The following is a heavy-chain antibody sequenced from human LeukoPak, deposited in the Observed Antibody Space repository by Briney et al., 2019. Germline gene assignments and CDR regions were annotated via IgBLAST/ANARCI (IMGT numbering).Heavy chain of an antibody. D-gene: IGHD3-9*01. Sequence: GGSLRLFCAASGFTFSSYWMHWVRQAPGKGLVWVSRINSDGSSTSYADCVKGRFTISRDNAKNTLYLQMNSLRAEDTAVYYCARGYYDILTGYYPWGQGTLVTVSS. CDR1: GFTFSSYW. J-gene: IGHJ5*02. V-gene: IGHV3-74*01. CDR2: INSDGSST. CDR3: ARGYYDILTGYYP.